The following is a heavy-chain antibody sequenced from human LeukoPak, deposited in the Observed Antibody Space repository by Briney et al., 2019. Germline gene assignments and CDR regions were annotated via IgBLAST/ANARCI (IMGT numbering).Heavy chain of an antibody. V-gene: IGHV1-2*02. D-gene: IGHD6-19*01. J-gene: IGHJ6*03. CDR1: GYTFTGYY. CDR2: INPNSGGT. CDR3: ARVVGSSGWYVMDYYYMDV. Sequence: ASVKVSCKASGYTFTGYYMHWVRQAPGQGLEWMGWINPNSGGTNYAQKFQGRVTMTRDTSISTAYMELSRLRSDDTAVYYCARVVGSSGWYVMDYYYMDVWGKGTTVTVSS.